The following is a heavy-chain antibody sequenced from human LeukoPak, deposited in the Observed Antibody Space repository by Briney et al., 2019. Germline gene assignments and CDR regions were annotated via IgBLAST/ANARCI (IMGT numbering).Heavy chain of an antibody. V-gene: IGHV4-59*08. Sequence: TSETLSLTCIVSGGSIGTYYWSWIRQSPGKGLEWIGYIYVTGTRYNPYLQSRVTISVDRSRNQFFLKMSSVTAADTAVYYCARHIGGGIEDMDVWGKGTKVIVSS. J-gene: IGHJ6*03. CDR1: GGSIGTYY. D-gene: IGHD3-16*02. CDR3: ARHIGGGIEDMDV. CDR2: IYVTGT.